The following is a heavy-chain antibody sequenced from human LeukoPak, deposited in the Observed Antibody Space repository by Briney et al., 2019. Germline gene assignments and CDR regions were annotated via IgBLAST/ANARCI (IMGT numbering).Heavy chain of an antibody. J-gene: IGHJ3*02. CDR2: ISGSGGST. V-gene: IGHV3-23*01. D-gene: IGHD2-8*01. CDR3: ALIKRGSIAFDI. Sequence: GGYLRLSCAASGFTFSSYAMSWVRQAPGKGLEWVSAISGSGGSTYYADSVKGRFTISRDNSKNTLYLQMNSLRAEDTAVYYCALIKRGSIAFDIWGQGTMVTVSS. CDR1: GFTFSSYA.